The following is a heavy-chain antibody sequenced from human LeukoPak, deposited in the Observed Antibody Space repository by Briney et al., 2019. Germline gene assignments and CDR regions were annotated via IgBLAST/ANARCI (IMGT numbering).Heavy chain of an antibody. CDR3: AKGVKQIVVMTAQHYLDY. D-gene: IGHD2-21*02. CDR2: INWNGGST. CDR1: GFTFDDYG. Sequence: GGSLRLSCAASGFTFDDYGMSWVRQAPGKGLEWVSGINWNGGSTGYADSVKGRFTMFRDNAKNSLYLQMNSLRAEDTALYYCAKGVKQIVVMTAQHYLDYWGQGTLVTVSS. V-gene: IGHV3-20*04. J-gene: IGHJ4*02.